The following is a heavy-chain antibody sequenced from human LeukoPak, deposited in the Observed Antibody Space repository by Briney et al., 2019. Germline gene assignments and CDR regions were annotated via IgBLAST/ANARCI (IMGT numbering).Heavy chain of an antibody. CDR2: ITGSGGRT. J-gene: IGHJ4*02. V-gene: IGHV3-23*01. D-gene: IGHD3-9*01. Sequence: GGSLRLSCAASGFTFSSYAMSSVRQAPGKGLEWVLAITGSGGRTYYADSVKGRFTISRDNSKNTLYLQMNSLRAEDTAVYYCAKVYYDILTGYYFEYWGQGTLVTVSS. CDR3: AKVYYDILTGYYFEY. CDR1: GFTFSSYA.